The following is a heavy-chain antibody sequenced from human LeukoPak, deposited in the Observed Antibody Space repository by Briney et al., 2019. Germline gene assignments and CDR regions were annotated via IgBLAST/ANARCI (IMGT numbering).Heavy chain of an antibody. J-gene: IGHJ3*02. CDR3: ARVRFLEWDAFDI. CDR1: GGSISSYY. V-gene: IGHV4-59*01. D-gene: IGHD3-3*01. CDR2: IYYSGNT. Sequence: SETLSLTCTVSGGSISSYYWSWIRQPPGKGLEWIGYIYYSGNTNYNPSLKSRVTMSVDTSKNQFSLKLSSVTAADTAVYYCARVRFLEWDAFDIWGQGTMVTVSS.